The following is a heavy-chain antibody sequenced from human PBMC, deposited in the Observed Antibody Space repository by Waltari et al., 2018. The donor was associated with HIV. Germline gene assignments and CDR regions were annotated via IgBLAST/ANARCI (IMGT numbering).Heavy chain of an antibody. CDR2: IYYSGST. J-gene: IGHJ2*01. V-gene: IGHV4-39*01. CDR1: GGSIRSSSYY. D-gene: IGHD5-18*01. Sequence: QLQLQESGPGLVKPSETLSLTCTVSGGSIRSSSYYWGWIRQPPGKGLEWIGSIYYSGSTYYNPSLKSRVTISVDTSKNQFSLKLSSVIAADTAVYYCARVQTGVDTAMVNRYFDLWGRGTLVTVSS. CDR3: ARVQTGVDTAMVNRYFDL.